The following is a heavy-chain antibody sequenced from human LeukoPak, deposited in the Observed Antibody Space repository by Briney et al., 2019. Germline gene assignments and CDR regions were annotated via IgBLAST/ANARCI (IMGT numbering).Heavy chain of an antibody. CDR1: GGSISSSNW. Sequence: PSGTLSLTCAVSGGSISSSNWWSWVRQPPGKGLEWIGEIYLSGSTNYNPSLKSRVTISVDKSKNQFSLKLSSVTAADTAVYYCARDTVVVPAATGVNWFDPWGQGTLVTVSS. CDR3: ARDTVVVPAATGVNWFDP. CDR2: IYLSGST. V-gene: IGHV4-4*02. J-gene: IGHJ5*02. D-gene: IGHD2-2*01.